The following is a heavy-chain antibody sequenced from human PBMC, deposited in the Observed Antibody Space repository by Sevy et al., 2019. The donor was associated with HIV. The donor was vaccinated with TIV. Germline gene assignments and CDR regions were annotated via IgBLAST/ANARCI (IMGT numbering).Heavy chain of an antibody. J-gene: IGHJ4*02. V-gene: IGHV3-23*01. CDR1: GFNFNNYA. CDR3: ANTPFMDFWNDCYSFYFDF. Sequence: GGSLRLSCAAAGFNFNNYAMTWVRQAPGKGLEWVSGISFSGSKTYYAESVKGRFSISRDPSKNTLYLQMNNVRVEDTVVYFCANTPFMDFWNDCYSFYFDFWGQGTLVTVSS. D-gene: IGHD3-3*01. CDR2: ISFSGSKT.